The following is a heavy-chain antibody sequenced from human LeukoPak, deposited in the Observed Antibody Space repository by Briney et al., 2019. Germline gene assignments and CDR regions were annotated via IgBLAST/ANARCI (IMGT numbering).Heavy chain of an antibody. V-gene: IGHV3-66*01. D-gene: IGHD3-10*01. CDR1: GFTVSSNY. J-gene: IGHJ3*02. Sequence: GGSLRLSCAASGFTVSSNYMSWVRQAPGKRLEWVSVIYSGGSTYYADSVKGRFTISRDNSKNTLYLQMNSLRAEDTAVYYCASTYGSGSSHDAFDIWGQGTMVTVSS. CDR3: ASTYGSGSSHDAFDI. CDR2: IYSGGST.